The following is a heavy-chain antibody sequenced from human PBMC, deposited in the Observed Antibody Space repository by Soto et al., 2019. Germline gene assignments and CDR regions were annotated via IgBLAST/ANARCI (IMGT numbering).Heavy chain of an antibody. V-gene: IGHV3-23*01. CDR1: GFTFSSYA. D-gene: IGHD1-20*01. Sequence: GGSLRLSCAASGFTFSSYAMSWVRQAPGKGLEWVSAISGSGGSTYYADSVKGRFTISRDNSKITLYLQMNSQRAEDTGVYYCAKDGPYNWNDYWGQGTLVTVSS. J-gene: IGHJ4*02. CDR3: AKDGPYNWNDY. CDR2: ISGSGGST.